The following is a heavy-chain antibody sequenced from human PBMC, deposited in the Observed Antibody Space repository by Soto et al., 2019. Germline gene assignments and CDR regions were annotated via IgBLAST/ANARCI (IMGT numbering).Heavy chain of an antibody. J-gene: IGHJ4*02. V-gene: IGHV1-2*04. CDR3: ARATTVTTFDY. CDR1: GYTFTGYY. CDR2: INPNSGGT. Sequence: ASVKVSCKASGYTFTGYYMHWVRQAPGQGLEWMGWINPNSGGTNYAQKFQGWVTMARDTSISTAYMELSRLRSDDTAVYYCARATTVTTFDYWGQGTLVTVSS. D-gene: IGHD4-17*01.